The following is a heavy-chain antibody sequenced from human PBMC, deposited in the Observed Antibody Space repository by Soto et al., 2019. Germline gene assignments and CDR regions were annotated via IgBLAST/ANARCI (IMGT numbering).Heavy chain of an antibody. J-gene: IGHJ4*02. CDR3: AATRLGY. V-gene: IGHV3-53*04. CDR2: IYSNGST. D-gene: IGHD5-12*01. Sequence: GGSLRFSCAASGFTVSSNCMSWVRQAPGKGLEWVSVIYSNGSTYYADSVKGRFTISRHNSKNTLYLQMNSLRAEDTAVYYCAATRLGYWGQGTLVTVSS. CDR1: GFTVSSNC.